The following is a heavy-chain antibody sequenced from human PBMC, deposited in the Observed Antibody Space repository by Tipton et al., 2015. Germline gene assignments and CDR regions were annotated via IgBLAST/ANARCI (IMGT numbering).Heavy chain of an antibody. CDR1: GFTFTTYG. D-gene: IGHD3-9*01. J-gene: IGHJ2*01. V-gene: IGHV3-33*08. CDR3: VRVFDTPYFDL. Sequence: SLRLSCAASGFTFTTYGMHWVRQAPGKGLEWVALIWPDGSYQYYGDSVKGRFTISRDNSKNTLYLQMNTLRADDTAIYYCVRVFDTPYFDLWGRGTLVTASS. CDR2: IWPDGSYQ.